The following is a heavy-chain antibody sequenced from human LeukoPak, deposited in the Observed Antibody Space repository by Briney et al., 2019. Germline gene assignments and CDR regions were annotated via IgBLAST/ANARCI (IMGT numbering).Heavy chain of an antibody. CDR3: ARVPNDFWSGYLNWFDP. Sequence: SETLSLTCTVSGGSISSYYWSWIRQPPGKGLEWIGYIYYSGSTNYNPSLKSRVTISVDTSKNQFSLKLSSVTAADTAVYYCARVPNDFWSGYLNWFDPWGQGTLVTVSS. D-gene: IGHD3-3*01. CDR2: IYYSGST. CDR1: GGSISSYY. J-gene: IGHJ5*02. V-gene: IGHV4-59*12.